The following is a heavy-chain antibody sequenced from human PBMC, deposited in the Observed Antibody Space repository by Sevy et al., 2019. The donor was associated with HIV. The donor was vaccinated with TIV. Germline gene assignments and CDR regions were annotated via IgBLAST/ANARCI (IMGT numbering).Heavy chain of an antibody. CDR2: INPTSGGT. J-gene: IGHJ4*02. Sequence: ATVKVSCKTSGYSFSGYNMHWVRQAPGQGLEWMGRINPTSGGTKFAEMFQGRVTMTRDMSISTAYMELSSLRSDDPAVYYCVRVPGAAGTRGYFDYWGQGTLVTVSS. V-gene: IGHV1-2*06. D-gene: IGHD6-13*01. CDR1: GYSFSGYN. CDR3: VRVPGAAGTRGYFDY.